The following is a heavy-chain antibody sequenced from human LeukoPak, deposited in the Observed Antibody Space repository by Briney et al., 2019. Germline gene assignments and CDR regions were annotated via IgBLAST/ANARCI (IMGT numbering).Heavy chain of an antibody. CDR3: ARDGYGGIDY. J-gene: IGHJ4*02. Sequence: PSETLSLTCTVPGASISSSSHYWGWIRQPPGKGLEWIGNIYYTGGTYYNPSLKSRITISVDTSKNQFSLKLNSVTAADTAVYYCARDGYGGIDYWGQGILVTVSS. V-gene: IGHV4-39*07. CDR1: GASISSSSHY. D-gene: IGHD4-23*01. CDR2: IYYTGGT.